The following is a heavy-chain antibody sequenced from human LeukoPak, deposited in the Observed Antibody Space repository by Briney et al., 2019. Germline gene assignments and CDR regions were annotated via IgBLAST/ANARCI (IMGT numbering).Heavy chain of an antibody. J-gene: IGHJ6*02. D-gene: IGHD6-19*01. V-gene: IGHV4-34*01. Sequence: SETLSLTCAVYGGSFSGYYWSWIRQPPGKGLEWIGEINHSGSTNYNPSLKGRVTISVDTSKNQFSLKLSSVTAADTAVYYCASNNPGIAVAGTRRDYYYYGMDVWGQGTTVTVSS. CDR3: ASNNPGIAVAGTRRDYYYYGMDV. CDR1: GGSFSGYY. CDR2: INHSGST.